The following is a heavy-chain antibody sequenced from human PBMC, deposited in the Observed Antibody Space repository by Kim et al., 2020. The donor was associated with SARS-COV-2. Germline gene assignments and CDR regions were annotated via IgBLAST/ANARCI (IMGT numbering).Heavy chain of an antibody. Sequence: GGSLRLSCAASGFTFSSYGMHWVRQAPGKGLEWVAVIWYDGSNKYYADSVKGRFTISRDNSKNTLYLQMNSLRAEDTAVYYCAKGTGVEMATIPTDWGQGTLVTVSS. CDR2: IWYDGSNK. D-gene: IGHD5-12*01. V-gene: IGHV3-33*06. J-gene: IGHJ4*02. CDR3: AKGTGVEMATIPTD. CDR1: GFTFSSYG.